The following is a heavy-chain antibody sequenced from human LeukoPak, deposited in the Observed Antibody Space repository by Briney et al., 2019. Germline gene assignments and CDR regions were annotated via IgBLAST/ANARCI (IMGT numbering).Heavy chain of an antibody. D-gene: IGHD4-17*01. CDR1: GYTFTSYG. V-gene: IGHV1-18*01. CDR3: AKMQGPTPVKNYFDF. Sequence: ASVKVSCRASGYTFTSYGISWVRQAPGQGLEWMGWISAYNGNTNYAQKLQGRVTMTTDTSTSTAYMELRSLRSDDTAVYYCAKMQGPTPVKNYFDFWGQGTLVTVSS. J-gene: IGHJ4*02. CDR2: ISAYNGNT.